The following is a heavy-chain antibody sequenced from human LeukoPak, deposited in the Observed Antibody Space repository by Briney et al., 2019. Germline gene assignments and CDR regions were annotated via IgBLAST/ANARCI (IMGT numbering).Heavy chain of an antibody. J-gene: IGHJ3*01. CDR1: GGSISSNY. Sequence: SETLSLTCNVSGGSISSNYRSWIRQPPGKGLEWIGHIYNNGGTNFNPSLKSRVTISLDTSKKQVSLKLSSVTAADTAVYYCAGQGYYYTSGRTFDVWGQGTMVAVSS. V-gene: IGHV4-59*08. D-gene: IGHD3-10*01. CDR3: AGQGYYYTSGRTFDV. CDR2: IYNNGGT.